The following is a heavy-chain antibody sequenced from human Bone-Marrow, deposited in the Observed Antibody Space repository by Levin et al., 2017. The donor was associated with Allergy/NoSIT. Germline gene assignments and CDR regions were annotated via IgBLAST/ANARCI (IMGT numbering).Heavy chain of an antibody. CDR1: GFTVSHNY. CDR3: ARDPRYCSGGSCYYYAFDI. J-gene: IGHJ3*02. V-gene: IGHV3-53*01. CDR2: IYAGGNT. D-gene: IGHD2-15*01. Sequence: PGESLKISCAASGFTVSHNYMSWVRQAPGKGLEWVSVIYAGGNTYYADSVKGRFTISRDNSKNTLYLRMNSLRAEDTAVYYCARDPRYCSGGSCYYYAFDIWGQGTMVTVSS.